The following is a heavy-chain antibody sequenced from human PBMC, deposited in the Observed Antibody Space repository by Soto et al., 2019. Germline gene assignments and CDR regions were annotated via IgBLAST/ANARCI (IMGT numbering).Heavy chain of an antibody. J-gene: IGHJ5*02. D-gene: IGHD1-26*01. CDR2: IDPTDSYT. CDR1: GYSFTRKW. Sequence: PGESLKIFCRGSGYSFTRKWISWVRQMPGKGLEWMGRIDPTDSYTNYSPSFQGHVTISVDKSSSTAYVQWSRLKASDTAMYYCATTLPPSASSVTSWFDPWGQGTLVTVSS. CDR3: ATTLPPSASSVTSWFDP. V-gene: IGHV5-10-1*01.